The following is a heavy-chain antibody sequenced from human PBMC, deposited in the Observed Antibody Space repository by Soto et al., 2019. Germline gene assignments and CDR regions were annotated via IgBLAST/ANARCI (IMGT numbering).Heavy chain of an antibody. CDR2: LSGSGTST. V-gene: IGHV3-23*01. J-gene: IGHJ4*02. CDR1: GFSFVNYA. CDR3: AKATTNGGWFNPFDS. Sequence: GGSLRLSCAASGFSFVNYAMNWVRQAPGKGLEWVSGLSGSGTSTYYADSVKGRFTISRDNSRDTLFLQMNSLTADDTAVYYCAKATTNGGWFNPFDSWGQGALGTVS. D-gene: IGHD6-19*01.